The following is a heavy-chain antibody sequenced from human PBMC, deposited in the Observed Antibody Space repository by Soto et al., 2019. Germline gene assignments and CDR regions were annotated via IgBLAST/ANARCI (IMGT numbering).Heavy chain of an antibody. D-gene: IGHD2-2*01. J-gene: IGHJ4*02. CDR2: IYYSGST. CDR1: GGSISSGGYY. V-gene: IGHV4-31*03. Sequence: PSETLSLTCTVSGGSISSGGYYWSWIRQHPGKGLEWIGYIYYSGSTYYNPSLKSRLTISVDTSKNQFSLKLSSVTAADTAVYYCARVVPATMVDYWGKGTLVTVSS. CDR3: ARVVPATMVDY.